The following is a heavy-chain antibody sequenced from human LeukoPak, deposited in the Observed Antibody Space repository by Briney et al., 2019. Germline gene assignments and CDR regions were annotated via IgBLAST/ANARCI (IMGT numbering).Heavy chain of an antibody. CDR2: INQDRSET. D-gene: IGHD2-2*01. V-gene: IGHV3-7*01. Sequence: PGGSLRLSCAASGFTFSDSWMNWVRQAPGKGPEWVANINQDRSETHYVESVKGRFTISRDNAKNSLYLQMNSLRAEDTAVYYCARGAGGGYCSSTSCYLVYWGQGTLVTVSS. CDR1: GFTFSDSW. CDR3: ARGAGGGYCSSTSCYLVY. J-gene: IGHJ4*02.